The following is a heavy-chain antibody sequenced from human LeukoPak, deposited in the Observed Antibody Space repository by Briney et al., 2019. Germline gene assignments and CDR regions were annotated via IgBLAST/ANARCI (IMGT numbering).Heavy chain of an antibody. CDR3: AKGSPRTMES. V-gene: IGHV3-30*02. D-gene: IGHD4/OR15-4a*01. Sequence: GASLRLSCAGSGFTFSSYGMHWVRLAPGKGLEWVAFIPFDGNNKSYTDSLKGRFTISRDNSKNTLYLQMNSLRADDTAIYYCAKGSPRTMESWGQGTLVTVSS. CDR2: IPFDGNNK. CDR1: GFTFSSYG. J-gene: IGHJ4*02.